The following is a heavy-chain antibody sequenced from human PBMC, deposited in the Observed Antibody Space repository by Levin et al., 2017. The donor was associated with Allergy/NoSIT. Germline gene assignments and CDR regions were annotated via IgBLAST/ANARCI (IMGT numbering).Heavy chain of an antibody. CDR3: ASSPREDFWSGSMASNWFDP. CDR1: GFTFSSYS. J-gene: IGHJ5*02. CDR2: ISSSSSYI. Sequence: PGGSLRLSCAASGFTFSSYSMNWVRQAPGKGLEWVSSISSSSSYIYYADSVKGRFTISRDNAKNSLYLQMNSLRAEDTAVYYCASSPREDFWSGSMASNWFDPWGQGTLVTVSS. V-gene: IGHV3-21*01. D-gene: IGHD3-3*01.